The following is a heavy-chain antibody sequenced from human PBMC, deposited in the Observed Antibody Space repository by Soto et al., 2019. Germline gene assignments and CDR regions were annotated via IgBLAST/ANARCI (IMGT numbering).Heavy chain of an antibody. CDR1: GYNFVMYW. CDR3: AREGDSGSFHS. D-gene: IGHD6-13*01. CDR2: SYPGGSES. V-gene: IGHV5-51*01. J-gene: IGHJ5*02. Sequence: LQFCCKRYGYNFVMYWIGCLRQVPGKGLEWMGLSYPGGSESRYSPSFEGQVTVSADESLSTAYLQWSTLKASDTVIYYCAREGDSGSFHSWGQGTLVTVSS.